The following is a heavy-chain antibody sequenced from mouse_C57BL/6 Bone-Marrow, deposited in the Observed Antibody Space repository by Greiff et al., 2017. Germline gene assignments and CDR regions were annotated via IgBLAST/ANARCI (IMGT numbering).Heavy chain of an antibody. J-gene: IGHJ2*01. CDR2: IDPENGDT. Sequence: EVQLQESGAELVRPGASVKLSCTASGFNIKDDYMHWVKQRPEQGLEWIGWIDPENGDTEYASKFQGKATITADTSSNTAYLQLSSLTSENTAVYYCTIYYYDVYFYYWGQGTTLTVSS. V-gene: IGHV14-4*01. CDR3: TIYYYDVYFYY. CDR1: GFNIKDDY. D-gene: IGHD2-4*01.